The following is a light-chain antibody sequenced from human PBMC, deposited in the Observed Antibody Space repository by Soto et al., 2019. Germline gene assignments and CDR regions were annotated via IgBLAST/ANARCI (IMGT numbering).Light chain of an antibody. Sequence: QSVLPQPPSVSGSPGQSVTISCTGTSSDVGSYNLVSWYQQHPGKAPKLMIYEVSKRPSGVSNRSSGSKSGNTASLTISGLQAEDEADYYCCSYAGSSTPLIFGTGTKVTVL. J-gene: IGLJ1*01. CDR2: EVS. CDR1: SSDVGSYNL. CDR3: CSYAGSSTPLI. V-gene: IGLV2-23*02.